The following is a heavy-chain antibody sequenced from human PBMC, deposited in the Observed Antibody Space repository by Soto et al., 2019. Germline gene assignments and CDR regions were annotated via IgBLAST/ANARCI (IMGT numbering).Heavy chain of an antibody. CDR1: GFTFSSYA. V-gene: IGHV3-30*04. Sequence: GGSLRLSCAASGFTFSSYAMHWVRQAPGKGLEWVAVISYDGSNKYYADSVKGRFTISRDNSKNTLYLQMNSLRAEDTAVYYCAKDQAVRPDYWGQGTLVTVSS. CDR3: AKDQAVRPDY. D-gene: IGHD6-19*01. CDR2: ISYDGSNK. J-gene: IGHJ4*02.